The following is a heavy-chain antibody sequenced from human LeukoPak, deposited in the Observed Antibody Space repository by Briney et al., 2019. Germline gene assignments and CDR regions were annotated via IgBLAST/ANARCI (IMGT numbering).Heavy chain of an antibody. CDR3: AKNHLGVYDILTGYLKGDYYYGMDV. Sequence: GGSLRLSCAASGFTFDDYAMHWVRQAPGKGLEWVSLISWDGGSTYYADSVKGRFTISRDNSKNSLYLQMNSLRAEDTALYYCAKNHLGVYDILTGYLKGDYYYGMDVWGKGTTVTVSS. V-gene: IGHV3-43D*04. CDR2: ISWDGGST. CDR1: GFTFDDYA. D-gene: IGHD3-9*01. J-gene: IGHJ6*04.